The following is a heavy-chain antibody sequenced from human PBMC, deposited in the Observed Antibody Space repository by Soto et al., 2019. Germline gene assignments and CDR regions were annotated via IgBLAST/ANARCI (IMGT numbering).Heavy chain of an antibody. CDR3: ARDRISSINYYYGMDV. CDR1: GGSISSGGYY. CDR2: IYYSGST. J-gene: IGHJ6*02. V-gene: IGHV4-31*03. D-gene: IGHD3-10*01. Sequence: LSLTCTVSGGSISSGGYYWSWIRQHPGKGLEWIGYIYYSGSTYYNPSLKSRVTISVDTSKNQFSLKLSSVTAADTAVYYCARDRISSINYYYGMDVWGQGTTVTVSS.